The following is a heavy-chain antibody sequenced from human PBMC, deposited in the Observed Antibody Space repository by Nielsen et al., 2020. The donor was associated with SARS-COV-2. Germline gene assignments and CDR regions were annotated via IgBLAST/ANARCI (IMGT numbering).Heavy chain of an antibody. V-gene: IGHV3-9*01. D-gene: IGHD6-6*01. J-gene: IGHJ4*02. CDR2: ISWNSGSI. CDR3: AKASIAARTGIFDY. Sequence: SLKISCAASGFTFDDYAMHWVRQAPGKGLEWVSGISWNSGSIGYADSVKGRFTISRDNSKNSLYLQMNSLRTEDTALYYCAKASIAARTGIFDYWGQGTLVTVSS. CDR1: GFTFDDYA.